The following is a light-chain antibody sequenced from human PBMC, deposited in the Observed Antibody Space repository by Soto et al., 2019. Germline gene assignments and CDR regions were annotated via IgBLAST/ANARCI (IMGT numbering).Light chain of an antibody. Sequence: QSALTQPASVSGTPGQSITISCTGTISDIGGYNYVSWYQQFPGKAPKLIIVEVSDRPSGVSDRFSGSILGNKAALTITGAQADDESDYYCALYVGTGTVVFGGGTKLTVL. CDR2: EVS. J-gene: IGLJ2*01. CDR3: ALYVGTGTVV. CDR1: ISDIGGYNY. V-gene: IGLV2-14*01.